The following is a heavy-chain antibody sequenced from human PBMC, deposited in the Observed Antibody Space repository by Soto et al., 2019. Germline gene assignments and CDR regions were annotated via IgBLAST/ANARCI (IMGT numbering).Heavy chain of an antibody. CDR2: IIPIFGTT. J-gene: IGHJ4*02. CDR1: GGTFSTYA. D-gene: IGHD1-26*01. Sequence: QVQLVQSGAEVKKPGSSVKVSCKASGGTFSTYAITWVRQAPGQGLEWLGGIIPIFGTTDYARKCQGRVTITAAESTSTVFIELSSLTSDDTAVYYCARGVGAYYFDYWGQGTLVTVSS. V-gene: IGHV1-69*01. CDR3: ARGVGAYYFDY.